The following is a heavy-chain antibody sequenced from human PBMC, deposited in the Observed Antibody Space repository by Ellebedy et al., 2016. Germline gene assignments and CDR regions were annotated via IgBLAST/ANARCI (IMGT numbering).Heavy chain of an antibody. Sequence: GESLKISCAASGFTFSSYSMNWVRQAPGEGLEWVSSISSSSSYIYYADSVKGRFTISRDNAKNSLYLQMNSLRAEDTAVYYCATYSGSYEDYWGRGTLVTVSS. D-gene: IGHD1-26*01. CDR3: ATYSGSYEDY. J-gene: IGHJ4*02. CDR2: ISSSSSYI. V-gene: IGHV3-21*01. CDR1: GFTFSSYS.